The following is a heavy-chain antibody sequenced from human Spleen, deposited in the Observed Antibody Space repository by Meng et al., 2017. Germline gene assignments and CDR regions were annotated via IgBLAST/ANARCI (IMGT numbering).Heavy chain of an antibody. CDR3: ARDDYGTLDY. J-gene: IGHJ4*02. CDR2: IWFDGSKD. CDR1: GFMFNRYA. D-gene: IGHD4/OR15-4a*01. V-gene: IGHV3-33*01. Sequence: SGVASGFMFNRYAMHWVRQAPGQGLEWLAPIWFDGSKDYYVDSVKGRFIIFRDKTKNTVYLQMKSLRAEDAAVYYCARDDYGTLDYWGQGTLVTVSS.